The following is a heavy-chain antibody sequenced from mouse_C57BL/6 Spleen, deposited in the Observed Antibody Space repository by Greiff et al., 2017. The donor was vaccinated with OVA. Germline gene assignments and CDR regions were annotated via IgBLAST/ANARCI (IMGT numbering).Heavy chain of an antibody. CDR2: ISYDGSN. V-gene: IGHV3-6*01. Sequence: EVKLMESGPGLVKPSQSLSLTCSVTGYSITSGYYWNWIRQFPGNQLEWMGYISYDGSNNYNPSLKNRISITRDTSKNQFFLKLNSVTTEDTATYYCAREGEIFFDYWGQGTTLTVSS. CDR1: GYSITSGYY. CDR3: AREGEIFFDY. J-gene: IGHJ2*01.